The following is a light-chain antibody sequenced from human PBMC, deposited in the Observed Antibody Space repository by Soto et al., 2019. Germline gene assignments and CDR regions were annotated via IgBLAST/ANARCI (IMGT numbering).Light chain of an antibody. CDR1: QSVSSSY. CDR2: GAS. V-gene: IGKV3-20*01. Sequence: EIVLTQSPGTLSLSPGERATLSCRASQSVSSSYLAWYQQKPGQAPRLLIYGASSRATGVPDRFSGSGSGTDFTLTISRREPEDFAVYYCQQYGSSPPGTFGPGTKVHIK. J-gene: IGKJ3*01. CDR3: QQYGSSPPGT.